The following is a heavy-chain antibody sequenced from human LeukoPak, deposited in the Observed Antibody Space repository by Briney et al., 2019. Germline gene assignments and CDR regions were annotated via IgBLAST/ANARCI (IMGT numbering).Heavy chain of an antibody. J-gene: IGHJ4*02. CDR1: GGSVSSGSYY. D-gene: IGHD4-17*01. Sequence: SETLSLTCTVSGGSVSSGSYYWSWIRQPPGKGLEWIGYIYYSGSTNYNPSLKSRVTISVDTSKNQFSLKLSSVTAADTAVYYCAKVGITWVTTFHFDYWGQGTLVTVSS. CDR3: AKVGITWVTTFHFDY. V-gene: IGHV4-61*01. CDR2: IYYSGST.